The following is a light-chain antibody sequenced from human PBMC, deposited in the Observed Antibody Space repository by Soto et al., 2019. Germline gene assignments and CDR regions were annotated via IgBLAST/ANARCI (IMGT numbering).Light chain of an antibody. V-gene: IGKV3-11*01. CDR3: QQRSNWPWT. CDR2: DAS. Sequence: EIVLTQSPATLSLSPGERATLSCRASQSVSSYLAWYQQKPGQAPRLLIYDASNMATGIPARFRGSGSGTDFTLTISSLEPEDFAVYYCQQRSNWPWTFGQRTKVEIK. J-gene: IGKJ1*01. CDR1: QSVSSY.